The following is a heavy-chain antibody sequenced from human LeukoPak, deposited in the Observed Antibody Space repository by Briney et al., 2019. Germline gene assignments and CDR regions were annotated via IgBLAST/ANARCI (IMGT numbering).Heavy chain of an antibody. V-gene: IGHV3-48*03. CDR3: AKDGYYDSSAYYYVRYFDL. CDR1: GFTFSSYE. D-gene: IGHD3-22*01. Sequence: GGSLRLSCAASGFTFSSYEMNWVRQAPGKGLEWVSYISSSGSTIYYADSVKGQFTISRDNAKNSLYLQMNSLRAEDTAVYYCAKDGYYDSSAYYYVRYFDLWGRGTLVTVSS. CDR2: ISSSGSTI. J-gene: IGHJ2*01.